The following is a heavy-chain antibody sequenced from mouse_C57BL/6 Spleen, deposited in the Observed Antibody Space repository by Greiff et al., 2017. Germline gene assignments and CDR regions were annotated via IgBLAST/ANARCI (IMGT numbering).Heavy chain of an antibody. CDR1: GFTFSSYG. Sequence: EVKLVESGGDLVKPGGSLKLSCAASGFTFSSYGMSWVRQTPDKRLEWVATISSGGSYTYYPDSVKGRFTISRDNAKNTLYLQMSSLKSEDTAMYYCARQTDYSNYEGSYYAMDYWGQGTSVTVSS. V-gene: IGHV5-6*01. D-gene: IGHD2-5*01. CDR2: ISSGGSYT. J-gene: IGHJ4*01. CDR3: ARQTDYSNYEGSYYAMDY.